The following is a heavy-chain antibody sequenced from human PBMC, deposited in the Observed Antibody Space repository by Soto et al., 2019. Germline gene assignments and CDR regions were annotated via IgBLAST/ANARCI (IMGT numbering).Heavy chain of an antibody. CDR2: TYYRSKWYS. V-gene: IGHV6-1*01. CDR3: VRVRYCIGGSCYYGMDV. CDR1: GDSVSSNSAA. Sequence: KQSQTLSLTCAISGDSVSSNSAAWTWIRQSPSRGLEWLGRTYYRSKWYSEYALSVKSRITIKPDTTKNQLSLQLSSVTPEDTAVYYCVRVRYCIGGSCYYGMDVWGQGTTVTVSS. J-gene: IGHJ6*02. D-gene: IGHD2-15*01.